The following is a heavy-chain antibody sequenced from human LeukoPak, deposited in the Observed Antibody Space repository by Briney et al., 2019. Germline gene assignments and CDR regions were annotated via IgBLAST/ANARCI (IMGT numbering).Heavy chain of an antibody. V-gene: IGHV1-69*02. Sequence: ASVKVSCKGSGGTFSSYTISWVRQAPGQGLEWMGRIIPILGIANYAQKFQGRVTITADKSTSTAYMELSSLRSEDTAVYYCARGPIVVVPAAPDYNYMDVWGKGTTVTVSS. D-gene: IGHD2-2*01. J-gene: IGHJ6*03. CDR3: ARGPIVVVPAAPDYNYMDV. CDR1: GGTFSSYT. CDR2: IIPILGIA.